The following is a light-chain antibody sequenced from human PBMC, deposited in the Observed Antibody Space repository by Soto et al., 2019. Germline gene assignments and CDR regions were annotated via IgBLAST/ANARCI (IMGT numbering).Light chain of an antibody. Sequence: IPFTQSPSSLSASVGDRVTLTFLASQGISTLLAWYQQKPGKAPKVLIYESSLLQSGVPSRFSGSGSGTDFTLTISSLQPEDFATYYCQHFKSFPITFGQGTRLEI. CDR2: ESS. CDR1: QGISTL. J-gene: IGKJ5*01. V-gene: IGKV1-13*02. CDR3: QHFKSFPIT.